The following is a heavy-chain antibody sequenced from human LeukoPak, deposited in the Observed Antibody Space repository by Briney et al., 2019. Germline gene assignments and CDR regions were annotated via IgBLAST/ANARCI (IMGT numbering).Heavy chain of an antibody. J-gene: IGHJ4*02. CDR2: IKQDGSEK. V-gene: IGHV3-7*01. CDR1: GFTFSTYW. Sequence: GGSLRLSCAASGFTFSTYWMSWVRQAPGTGLEWVASIKQDGSEKSYVDSVKGRFTISRDNAKNSLYLQMNSLRAEDTAVYYCARERGTSGYILAYWGQGTLVTVSP. CDR3: ARERGTSGYILAY. D-gene: IGHD3-22*01.